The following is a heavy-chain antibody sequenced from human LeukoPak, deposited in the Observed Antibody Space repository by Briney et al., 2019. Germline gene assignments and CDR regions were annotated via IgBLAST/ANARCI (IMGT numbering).Heavy chain of an antibody. CDR2: IYYSGST. J-gene: IGHJ1*01. V-gene: IGHV4-39*02. D-gene: IGHD6-13*01. CDR3: AREGMPPWGYSSSWYRYFQH. Sequence: PSQTLSLTCTVSGGSISSGGYYWGWIRQPPGKGLEWIGSIYYSGSTYYNPSLKSRVTISVDTSKNQFSLKLSSVTAADTAVYYCAREGMPPWGYSSSWYRYFQHWGQGTLVTVSS. CDR1: GGSISSGGYY.